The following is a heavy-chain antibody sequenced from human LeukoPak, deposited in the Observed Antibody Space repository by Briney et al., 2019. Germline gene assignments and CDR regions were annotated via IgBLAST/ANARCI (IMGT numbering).Heavy chain of an antibody. J-gene: IGHJ4*02. V-gene: IGHV3-23*01. Sequence: GGTLRLSCAASGFTFSSLAMGWVRQAPGKGLEWVSVISDSGGTTYYADSVKGRFTISRDNSRNTLYLQMNSLRVEDTAVYYCAKDARRSSGWYFFDHWGQGTLVTVSS. D-gene: IGHD6-19*01. CDR1: GFTFSSLA. CDR3: AKDARRSSGWYFFDH. CDR2: ISDSGGTT.